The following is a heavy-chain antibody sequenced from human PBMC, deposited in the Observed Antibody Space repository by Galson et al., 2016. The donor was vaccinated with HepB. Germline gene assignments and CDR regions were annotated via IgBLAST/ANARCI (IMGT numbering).Heavy chain of an antibody. J-gene: IGHJ4*02. CDR2: IDTDGRIT. D-gene: IGHD5-12*01. CDR1: GFNFNTFW. V-gene: IGHV3-74*01. CDR3: ARDLGGYWRY. Sequence: SLRLSCAASGFNFNTFWMHWVRQVPGNGLVWVSRIDTDGRITNYADSVGGRFTISRDKTKNTLFLQMNSLRAEDTAVYYCARDLGGYWRYWGQGTLVTVSS.